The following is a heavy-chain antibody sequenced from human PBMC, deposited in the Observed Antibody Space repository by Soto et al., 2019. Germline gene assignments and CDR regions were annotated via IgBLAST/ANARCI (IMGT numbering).Heavy chain of an antibody. J-gene: IGHJ4*02. CDR2: IYYSGST. CDR3: ARQSGDYAFDY. CDR1: GGSISSSSYY. D-gene: IGHD4-17*01. Sequence: SKTLSLTCTVSGGSISSSSYYWGWIRQPPGKGLEWIGSIYYSGSTYYNPSLKSRVTISVDTSKNQFSLKLSSVTAADTAVYYCARQSGDYAFDYWGQGTLVTVSS. V-gene: IGHV4-39*01.